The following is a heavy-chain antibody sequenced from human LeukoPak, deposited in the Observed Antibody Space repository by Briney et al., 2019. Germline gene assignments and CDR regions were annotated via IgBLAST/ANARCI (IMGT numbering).Heavy chain of an antibody. V-gene: IGHV3-21*01. CDR3: ARSHSNYFDY. Sequence: GGSLRLSCAASGFTFSSYSMNWVRQAPGKGLEWVSSISSSSSYIYYADSVRGRFTISRDNAKNSLYLQMNSLRAEDTAVYYCARSHSNYFDYWGQGTLVTVSS. CDR1: GFTFSSYS. J-gene: IGHJ4*02. D-gene: IGHD4-11*01. CDR2: ISSSSSYI.